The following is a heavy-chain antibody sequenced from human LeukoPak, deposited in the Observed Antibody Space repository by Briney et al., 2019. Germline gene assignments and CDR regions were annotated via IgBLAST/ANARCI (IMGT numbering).Heavy chain of an antibody. D-gene: IGHD3-3*01. V-gene: IGHV1-2*06. CDR1: GYTFTDYY. J-gene: IGHJ4*02. CDR2: IDPNRGAT. Sequence: ASVKVSCKASGYTFTDYYLHWVRQAPGQRLEWMGRIDPNRGATIYAQDFQGKITLTRDTSTSTVYMELSSLRSEDTAVYYCAREKKGRITIFGVVIKPTYYFDYWGQGTLVTVSS. CDR3: AREKKGRITIFGVVIKPTYYFDY.